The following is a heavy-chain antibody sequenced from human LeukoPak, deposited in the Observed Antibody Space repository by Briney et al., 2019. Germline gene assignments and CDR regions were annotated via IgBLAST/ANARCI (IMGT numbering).Heavy chain of an antibody. D-gene: IGHD3-22*01. CDR1: GFTFTTYG. CDR2: LSGRSDSI. V-gene: IGHV3-48*02. CDR3: ARDFRYRDSSGYYSFDY. Sequence: GGSLRLSCAASGFTFTTYGMNWLRQAPGKGLEWVSYLSGRSDSIYYAESVKGRFTTSRDNAKNSLYLQMNSLRDEDTAVYYCARDFRYRDSSGYYSFDYWGQGTLVTVSS. J-gene: IGHJ4*02.